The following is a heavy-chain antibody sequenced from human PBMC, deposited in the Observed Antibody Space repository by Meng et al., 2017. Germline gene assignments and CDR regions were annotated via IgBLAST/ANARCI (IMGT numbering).Heavy chain of an antibody. D-gene: IGHD5-18*01. J-gene: IGHJ4*02. CDR2: INNSGST. Sequence: QGHLYAWGEGLLKPSETLSLTCAVDGWSFSGYSWSWIRQTTGKGLEWIGEINNSGSTHYNPSLKSRVIISVDTSKIQFSLQLTSVTAADTAVYYCAGGYSYAYGYWGQGTLVTVSS. V-gene: IGHV4-34*01. CDR1: GWSFSGYS. CDR3: AGGYSYAYGY.